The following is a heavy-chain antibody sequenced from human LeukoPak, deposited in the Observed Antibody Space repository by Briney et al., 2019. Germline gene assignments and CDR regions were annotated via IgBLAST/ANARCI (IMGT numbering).Heavy chain of an antibody. CDR2: INPNSSGT. V-gene: IGHV1-2*06. J-gene: IGHJ2*01. D-gene: IGHD4-17*01. CDR1: GYTFTGYY. CDR3: ARGPYGDYGVGWYFDL. Sequence: ASVKVSCKASGYTFTGYYMHWVRQAPGQGLEWMGRINPNSSGTSYAQKFQGRVTMTRDTSISTAYMELSRLRSDDTAVYYCARGPYGDYGVGWYFDLWGRGTLVTVSS.